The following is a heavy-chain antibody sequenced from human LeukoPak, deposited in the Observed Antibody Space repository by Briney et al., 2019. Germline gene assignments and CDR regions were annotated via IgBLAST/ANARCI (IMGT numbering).Heavy chain of an antibody. D-gene: IGHD1-26*01. CDR3: ARGGSYLSAFDI. Sequence: PSETLSLTCAVYGGSFSGYYWSWIRQPPGKELEWVSVIYSGGSTFYADSVKGRFTISRDNSKNTLYLQMNSLRAEDTAVYYCARGGSYLSAFDIWGQGTMVTVSS. J-gene: IGHJ3*02. CDR1: GGSFSGYY. CDR2: IYSGGST. V-gene: IGHV3-53*03.